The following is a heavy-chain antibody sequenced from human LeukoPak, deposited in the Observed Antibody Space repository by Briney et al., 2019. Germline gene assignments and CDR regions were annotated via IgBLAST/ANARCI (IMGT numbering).Heavy chain of an antibody. Sequence: SETLSLTCAVYGGSFSDYFWTWISQPPGKGLEWIGKINHSGSTNYNASLKSRVTISVDTSKNQFSLKLSSETAADTAVYYCARWNYDSSGNTYDRAFDIWGQGTMVTASS. V-gene: IGHV4-34*01. J-gene: IGHJ3*02. CDR1: GGSFSDYF. D-gene: IGHD3-22*01. CDR3: ARWNYDSSGNTYDRAFDI. CDR2: INHSGST.